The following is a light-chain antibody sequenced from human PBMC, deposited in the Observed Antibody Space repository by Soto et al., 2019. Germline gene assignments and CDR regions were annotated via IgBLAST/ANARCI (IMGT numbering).Light chain of an antibody. V-gene: IGKV3-15*01. CDR2: GAS. Sequence: ELVLTQSPGTLSLSPGERATLSCRASQTVIHNYLAWHQQKPGQTPRLFVYGASTRATGIPARFSGSGSGTEFTLTISSLQSEDFAVYYCQQYNNWPPLTFGGGTKVDIK. CDR3: QQYNNWPPLT. CDR1: QTVIHN. J-gene: IGKJ4*01.